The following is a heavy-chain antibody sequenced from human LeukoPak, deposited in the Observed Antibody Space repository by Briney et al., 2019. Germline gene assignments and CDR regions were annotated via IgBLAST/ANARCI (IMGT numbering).Heavy chain of an antibody. V-gene: IGHV3-20*01. CDR1: GFTFDDYG. J-gene: IGHJ4*02. CDR2: INWNGGST. D-gene: IGHD5-18*01. Sequence: GGSLRLSCAASGFTFDDYGMSWVRQVPGKGLEWVSGINWNGGSTEYADSVKGRFTISRDNVKNFLYLQMSSLRAEDTALYHCARYLGNTYGGGNDYWGQGTQVTVSS. CDR3: ARYLGNTYGGGNDY.